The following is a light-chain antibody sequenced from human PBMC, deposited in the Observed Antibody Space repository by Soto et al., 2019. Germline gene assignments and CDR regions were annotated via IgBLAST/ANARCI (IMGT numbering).Light chain of an antibody. Sequence: QSALTQPASVSGSPGQSIPISCTGTSSDVGSYNLVSWYQQHPGKAPKLMIYEGSKRPSGVSNRFSGSKSGNTASLTISGLQAEDEADYYCCSYAGSHDWVFGGGTKLTVL. CDR2: EGS. V-gene: IGLV2-23*01. CDR1: SSDVGSYNL. J-gene: IGLJ3*02. CDR3: CSYAGSHDWV.